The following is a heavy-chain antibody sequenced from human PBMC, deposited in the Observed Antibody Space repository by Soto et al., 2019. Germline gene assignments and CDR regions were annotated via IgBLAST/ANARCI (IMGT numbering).Heavy chain of an antibody. V-gene: IGHV3-48*01. CDR1: GFTFSSYS. CDR3: ARDVRGSGWYYFDY. CDR2: ISSSSSTI. D-gene: IGHD6-19*01. Sequence: EVQLVESGGGLVQPGGSLRLSCAASGFTFSSYSINWVRQAPGKGLEWVSYISSSSSTIYSADSMKGRFTISRDNAKNSLYLQMNSLRAEDTAVYYCARDVRGSGWYYFDYWGQGTLVTVSS. J-gene: IGHJ4*02.